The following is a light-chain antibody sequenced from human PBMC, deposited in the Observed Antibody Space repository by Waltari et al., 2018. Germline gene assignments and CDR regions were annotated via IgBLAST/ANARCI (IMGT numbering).Light chain of an antibody. CDR3: QQSYSIPVT. Sequence: DIQMTQSPSSLSASVGDRVTITCRASRSISSYLNWYQQKPGKAPKVLIYAASSLQSGVPARFSGSGSETDFPLTISSLQPEDFATYYCQQSYSIPVTFGQGTRLEIK. J-gene: IGKJ5*01. CDR2: AAS. V-gene: IGKV1-39*01. CDR1: RSISSY.